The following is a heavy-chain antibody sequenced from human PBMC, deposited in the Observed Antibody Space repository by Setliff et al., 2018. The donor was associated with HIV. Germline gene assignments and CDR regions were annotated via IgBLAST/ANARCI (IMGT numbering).Heavy chain of an antibody. CDR3: ARGVARQVVIDRWFDP. Sequence: PSETLSLTCAVFGGSFSDFYWSWIRQPPGKGLGWIGEISYSGSTVYNPSLKSRVTMSVDASKNLVSLNLNSVTAADTAIYYCARGVARQVVIDRWFDPWGQGTPVTVSS. D-gene: IGHD2-21*01. V-gene: IGHV4-34*01. CDR1: GGSFSDFY. J-gene: IGHJ5*02. CDR2: ISYSGST.